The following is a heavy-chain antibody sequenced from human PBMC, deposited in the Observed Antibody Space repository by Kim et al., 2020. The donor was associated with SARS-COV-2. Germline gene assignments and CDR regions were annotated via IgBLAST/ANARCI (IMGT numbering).Heavy chain of an antibody. V-gene: IGHV3-21*01. D-gene: IGHD6-19*01. CDR3: ASGEAVAGTGYFDY. CDR2: ISSSSSYI. CDR1: GFTFSSYS. J-gene: IGHJ4*02. Sequence: GGSLRLSCAASGFTFSSYSMNWVRQAPGKGLEWVSSISSSSSYIYYADSVKGRFTISRDNAKNSLYLQMNSLRAEDTAVYYCASGEAVAGTGYFDYWGQGTLVTVSS.